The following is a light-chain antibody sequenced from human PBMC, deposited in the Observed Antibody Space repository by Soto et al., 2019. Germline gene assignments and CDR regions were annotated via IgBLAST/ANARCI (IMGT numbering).Light chain of an antibody. CDR1: QSVNNN. V-gene: IGKV3-15*01. Sequence: ETLMTQSPATLSVSPGERATLSCRASQSVNNNLAGYQQKLGQAPRVLIYGASARATGIPARFTGSGSGTEFILTITSLQSEEYAVYYCQEYNTWPWTFGRGNKVDFK. CDR3: QEYNTWPWT. CDR2: GAS. J-gene: IGKJ1*01.